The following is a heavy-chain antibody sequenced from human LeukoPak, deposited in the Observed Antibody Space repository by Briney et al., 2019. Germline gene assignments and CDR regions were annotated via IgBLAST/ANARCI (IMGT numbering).Heavy chain of an antibody. Sequence: PSETLSLTCTVSGGSISSSSYYWSWIRQPPGKGLEWIGYIYYSGSTNYNPSLKSRVTISVDTSKNQFSLKLSSVTAADTAVYYCARGIAAAGKQSFDYWGQGTLVSVSS. CDR1: GGSISSSSYY. CDR3: ARGIAAAGKQSFDY. D-gene: IGHD6-13*01. J-gene: IGHJ4*02. CDR2: IYYSGST. V-gene: IGHV4-61*05.